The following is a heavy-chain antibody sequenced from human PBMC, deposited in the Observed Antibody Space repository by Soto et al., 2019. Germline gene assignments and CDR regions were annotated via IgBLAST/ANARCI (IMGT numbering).Heavy chain of an antibody. CDR2: IYYDGSNE. V-gene: IGHV3-33*01. J-gene: IGHJ4*02. D-gene: IGHD6-13*01. CDR3: ARDYSSTSYGFDS. Sequence: QVQLVESGGVVVQPGRSLRLSCAASGFTFSSHGMHWVRQAPGKGLEWVAVIYYDGSNEYYADSVKGRFTISRDNSXNTLYLQMNSLRAEDTAVYYCARDYSSTSYGFDSWGQGTLVTVSS. CDR1: GFTFSSHG.